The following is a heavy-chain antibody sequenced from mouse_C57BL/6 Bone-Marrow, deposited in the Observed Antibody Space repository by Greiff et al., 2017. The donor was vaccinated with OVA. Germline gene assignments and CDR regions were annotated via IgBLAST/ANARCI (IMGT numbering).Heavy chain of an antibody. CDR3: ARDGLGRGYYYAMDY. Sequence: EVKLQESGGGLVKPGGSLKLSCAASGFTFSSYAMSWVRQTPEQRLEWVATISAGGSYTYYPDNVKGRFTISRDNAKNNLYLQMSHLKSEDTAMYYCARDGLGRGYYYAMDYWGQGTSVTVSS. CDR2: ISAGGSYT. J-gene: IGHJ4*01. CDR1: GFTFSSYA. D-gene: IGHD4-1*01. V-gene: IGHV5-4*01.